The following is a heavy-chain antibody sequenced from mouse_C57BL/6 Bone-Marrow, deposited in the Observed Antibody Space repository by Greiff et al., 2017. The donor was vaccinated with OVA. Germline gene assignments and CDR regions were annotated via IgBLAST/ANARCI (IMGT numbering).Heavy chain of an antibody. CDR3: TRADWFAY. CDR1: GYTFTDYE. V-gene: IGHV1-15*01. J-gene: IGHJ3*01. CDR2: IDPETGGT. Sequence: VQLQQSGAELVGPGASVTLSCKASGYTFTDYEMHWVKQTPVHGLEWIGAIDPETGGTAYNQKFKGKAILTADKSSSTAYMELRSLTSEDSAVYYCTRADWFAYWGQGTLVTVSA.